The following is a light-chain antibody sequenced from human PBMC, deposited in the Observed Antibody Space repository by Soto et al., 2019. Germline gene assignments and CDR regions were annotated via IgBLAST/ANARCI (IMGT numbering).Light chain of an antibody. CDR1: QSVASSY. CDR3: QQYGNSPRT. CDR2: GAS. Sequence: EIVLTQSPGTLSLSPGERATLSCRASQSVASSYLAWYRQRPGQPPRLLIYGASSRATGIPDRXXXCXSGXXXXXXXXXXEPDDFAXYYCQQYGNSPRTFGQGTKVDIK. V-gene: IGKV3-20*01. J-gene: IGKJ1*01.